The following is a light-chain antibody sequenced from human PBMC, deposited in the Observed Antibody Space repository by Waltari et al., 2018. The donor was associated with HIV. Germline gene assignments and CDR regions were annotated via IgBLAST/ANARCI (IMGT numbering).Light chain of an antibody. J-gene: IGKJ1*01. Sequence: DIVMTQSPATLSASPGERATLSCRASQGITYSRLAWYQQKTGPAPTLLIYGASTRSTGISARFSGREYVTAFSLTISSLQSEDFAIYFCQQYDQYPRTFGQGTKVETK. CDR1: QGITYSR. CDR2: GAS. CDR3: QQYDQYPRT. V-gene: IGKV3D-15*01.